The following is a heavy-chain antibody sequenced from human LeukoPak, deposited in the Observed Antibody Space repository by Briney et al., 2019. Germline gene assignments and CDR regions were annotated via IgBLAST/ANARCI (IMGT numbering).Heavy chain of an antibody. J-gene: IGHJ4*02. D-gene: IGHD2-2*01. V-gene: IGHV5-51*01. CDR3: ARRHSYCTSSSCYLYFDN. CDR2: IYPQDSDT. CDR1: GYSFATYW. Sequence: GESLKISCNGSGYSFATYWIGWVRQMPGKGLEWMGDIYPQDSDTKYSPPFQGQVTISADTSLNTAYLHWSSLQASDTAIYFCARRHSYCTSSSCYLYFDNWGQGALVTVSS.